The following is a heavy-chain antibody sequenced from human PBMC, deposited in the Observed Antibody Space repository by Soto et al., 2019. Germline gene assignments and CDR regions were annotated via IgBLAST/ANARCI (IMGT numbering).Heavy chain of an antibody. CDR3: AKDRSYYDFWSGHYYYGMDV. D-gene: IGHD3-3*01. J-gene: IGHJ6*02. Sequence: GGSLRLFCAASGFTFSSYAMSWVRQAPGKGLEWVSAISGSGGSTYYADSVKGRFTISRDNSKNTLYLQMNSLRAEDTAVYYCAKDRSYYDFWSGHYYYGMDVWGQGTTVTVSS. CDR1: GFTFSSYA. CDR2: ISGSGGST. V-gene: IGHV3-23*01.